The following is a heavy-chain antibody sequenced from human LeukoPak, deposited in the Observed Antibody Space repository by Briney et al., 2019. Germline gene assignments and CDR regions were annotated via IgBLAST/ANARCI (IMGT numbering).Heavy chain of an antibody. V-gene: IGHV3-11*04. D-gene: IGHD3-3*01. J-gene: IGHJ4*02. Sequence: GGSLRLSCAASGFTFSDYYMSWIRQAPGKGLEWVSYISSSGSTIYYADSVKGRFTISRDNAKNSLYLQMNSLRAEDTAVYYCARDRNTDFWSGYFTNYCDYWGQGTLVTVSS. CDR3: ARDRNTDFWSGYFTNYCDY. CDR2: ISSSGSTI. CDR1: GFTFSDYY.